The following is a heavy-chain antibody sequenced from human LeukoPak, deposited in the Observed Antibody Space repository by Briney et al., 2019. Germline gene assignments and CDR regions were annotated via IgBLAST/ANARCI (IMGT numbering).Heavy chain of an antibody. D-gene: IGHD6-19*01. CDR1: GFTFSSYA. V-gene: IGHV3-64*01. Sequence: GGSLRLSCAASGFTFSSYAMHWVRQAPGKGLEYVSAISSNGGSTYYANSVKGRFTISRDNSKNTLYLQMGSLRAEDMAVYYCARESGWYKGAFDIWGQGTMVTVSS. CDR3: ARESGWYKGAFDI. CDR2: ISSNGGST. J-gene: IGHJ3*02.